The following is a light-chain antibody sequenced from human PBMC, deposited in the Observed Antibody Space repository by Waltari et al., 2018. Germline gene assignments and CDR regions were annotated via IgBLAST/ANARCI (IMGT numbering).Light chain of an antibody. CDR3: QQSDIFPAT. J-gene: IGKJ5*01. CDR1: QSIISTY. V-gene: IGKV3-20*01. Sequence: EIVLTQSPGPLSLSPGERATLPSRTSQSIISTYLAWYQQKPGQAPRLLIYATSSRATGIPDRFSGSGSGTDFTLTINRLEPEDFAVYYCQQSDIFPATFGQGTRVEIK. CDR2: ATS.